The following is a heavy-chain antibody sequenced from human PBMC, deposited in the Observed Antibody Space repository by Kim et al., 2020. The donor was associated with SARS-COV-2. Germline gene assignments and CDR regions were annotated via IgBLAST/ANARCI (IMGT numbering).Heavy chain of an antibody. CDR2: T. Sequence: TNDHQPLKRRVTISVDTSKNQFALKLSSVTAADTAVYYCARADNFGDFIYWGQGTLVTVSS. J-gene: IGHJ4*02. D-gene: IGHD3-10*01. CDR3: ARADNFGDFIY. V-gene: IGHV4-34*01.